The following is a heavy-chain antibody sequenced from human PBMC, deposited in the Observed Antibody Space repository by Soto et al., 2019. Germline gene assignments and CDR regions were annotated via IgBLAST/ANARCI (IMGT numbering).Heavy chain of an antibody. J-gene: IGHJ4*02. D-gene: IGHD2-2*01. V-gene: IGHV3-23*01. CDR2: ISNSGGST. CDR3: AKSRRSVHNPDDY. CDR1: GFTFSSYA. Sequence: PGGSLRLSCAASGFTFSSYAMSWVRQAPGKGLEWVSAISNSGGSTYYADSVKGRFTISRDNSKNTLYLQMNSLRAEDTAVYYCAKSRRSVHNPDDYWGPGSLVIVSS.